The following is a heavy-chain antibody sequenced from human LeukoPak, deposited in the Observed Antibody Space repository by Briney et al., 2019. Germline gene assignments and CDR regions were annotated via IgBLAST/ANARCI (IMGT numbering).Heavy chain of an antibody. CDR3: AGHGGSVLLWFGELEDYYGMDV. J-gene: IGHJ6*02. D-gene: IGHD3-10*01. V-gene: IGHV4-39*01. CDR1: GGSISSSSYY. Sequence: SETLSLTCTVSGGSISSSSYYWGWIRQPPGKGLEWIGSIYYSGSTYYNPSLKSRVTISVDTSKNQFSLKLSSVTAADTAVYYCAGHGGSVLLWFGELEDYYGMDVWGQGTTVTVSS. CDR2: IYYSGST.